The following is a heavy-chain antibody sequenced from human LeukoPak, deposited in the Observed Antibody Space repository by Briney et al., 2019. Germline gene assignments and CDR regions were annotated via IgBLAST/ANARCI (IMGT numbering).Heavy chain of an antibody. CDR2: ISAYNGNT. V-gene: IGHV1-18*01. J-gene: IGHJ3*02. D-gene: IGHD3-16*01. CDR1: GYTFTSYG. Sequence: ASVKVSCKASGYTFTSYGISWVRQAPGQGLEWMGWISAYNGNTNYAQKLQGRVTMTTDTSTSTAYMELRSLRSDDTAVYYCATSWASKSAFDIWGQGTMVTVSS. CDR3: ATSWASKSAFDI.